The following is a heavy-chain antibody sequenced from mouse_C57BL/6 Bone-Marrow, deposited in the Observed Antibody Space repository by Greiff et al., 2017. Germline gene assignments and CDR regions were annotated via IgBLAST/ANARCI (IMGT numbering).Heavy chain of an antibody. CDR1: GYTFTSYW. J-gene: IGHJ1*03. D-gene: IGHD1-1*01. Sequence: QVQLKQPGAELVRPGTSVKLSCKASGYTFTSYWMHWVKQRPGQGLEWIGVIDPSDSYTNYNQKFKGKATLTVDTSSSTAYMQLSSLTSEDSAVYYCARAPLLITTVVAPDWYFDVWGTGTTVTVSS. CDR2: IDPSDSYT. V-gene: IGHV1-59*01. CDR3: ARAPLLITTVVAPDWYFDV.